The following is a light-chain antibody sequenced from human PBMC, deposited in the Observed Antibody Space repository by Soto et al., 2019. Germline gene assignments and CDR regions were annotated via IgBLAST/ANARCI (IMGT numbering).Light chain of an antibody. CDR2: GAS. CDR1: QSVSSSY. Sequence: DIVLTQSPGTLSLSPGERATLSCRASQSVSSSYLAWYQQTPGQAPRLLIYGASSRATGIPDRFSGSGSGTDFTLTISRLEPEDFAVYYCQQYGGSPFTFGPGTKVDIK. V-gene: IGKV3-20*01. J-gene: IGKJ3*01. CDR3: QQYGGSPFT.